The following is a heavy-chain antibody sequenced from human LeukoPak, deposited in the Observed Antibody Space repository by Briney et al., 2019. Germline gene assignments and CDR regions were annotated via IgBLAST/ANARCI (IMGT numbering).Heavy chain of an antibody. Sequence: GGSLRLSCAASGFTVSTTYMSWVRQAPGKGLEWVSVIYSGGSTYYADSVKGRFTISRDNSKNTLYLQMNSLRAEDTAVYYCARDRRDTEVDYWGQGTLVTVSS. CDR3: ARDRRDTEVDY. D-gene: IGHD5-18*01. V-gene: IGHV3-53*01. CDR2: IYSGGST. CDR1: GFTVSTTY. J-gene: IGHJ4*02.